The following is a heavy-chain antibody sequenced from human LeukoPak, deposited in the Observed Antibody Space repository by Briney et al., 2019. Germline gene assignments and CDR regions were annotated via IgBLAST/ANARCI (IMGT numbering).Heavy chain of an antibody. Sequence: GGTLRLSCAASGSTFSSHWLHWVRHAPGKGLVWVSRINGDGSSTSYAEYVKGRYTTSRDNAKNTLDLQMNNLRVEDTAVYYWAGESVTDISRQSDAFDIWGRGTMVTVS. CDR2: INGDGSST. CDR3: AGESVTDISRQSDAFDI. CDR1: GSTFSSHW. V-gene: IGHV3-74*01. J-gene: IGHJ3*02. D-gene: IGHD2-21*02.